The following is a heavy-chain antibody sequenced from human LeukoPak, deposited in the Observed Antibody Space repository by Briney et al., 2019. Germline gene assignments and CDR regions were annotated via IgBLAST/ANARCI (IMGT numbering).Heavy chain of an antibody. Sequence: PGGSLRLSCAASGFTFSSYWMSWVRQAPGKGLEWVANIKQDGSEKYYVDSVKGRFTISRDNAKNSLYLQMNSLRAEDTAVYYCARGPRDGYSYGFSHHSLDYWGQGTLVTVSS. CDR1: GFTFSSYW. CDR2: IKQDGSEK. V-gene: IGHV3-7*03. J-gene: IGHJ4*02. CDR3: ARGPRDGYSYGFSHHSLDY. D-gene: IGHD5-18*01.